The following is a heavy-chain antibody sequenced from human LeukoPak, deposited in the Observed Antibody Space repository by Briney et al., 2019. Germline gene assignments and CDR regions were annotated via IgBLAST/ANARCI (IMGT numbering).Heavy chain of an antibody. V-gene: IGHV1-69*04. D-gene: IGHD5-24*01. CDR3: ARAGGRRDGYNFDY. J-gene: IGHJ4*02. Sequence: ASVKVSCKASGYTFTSYGISWVRQAPGQGLEWMGRIIPILGIANYAQKFQGRVTITADKSTSTAYMELSSLRSEDTAVYYCARAGGRRDGYNFDYWGQGTLVTVSS. CDR2: IIPILGIA. CDR1: GYTFTSYG.